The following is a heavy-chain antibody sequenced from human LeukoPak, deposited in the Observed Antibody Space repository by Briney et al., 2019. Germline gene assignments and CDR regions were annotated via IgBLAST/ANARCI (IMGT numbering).Heavy chain of an antibody. CDR2: IYYSGST. Sequence: PSETLSLTCTVSGGSISSSSYYWGWIRQPPGKGLEWSGSIYYSGSTYYNPSLKSRVTISVDTSKNQSSLKLSSVTAAGTAVYYCARHIVVVTARVMRPYYYYMDVWGKGTTVTISS. V-gene: IGHV4-39*01. CDR1: GGSISSSSYY. J-gene: IGHJ6*03. CDR3: ARHIVVVTARVMRPYYYYMDV. D-gene: IGHD2-21*02.